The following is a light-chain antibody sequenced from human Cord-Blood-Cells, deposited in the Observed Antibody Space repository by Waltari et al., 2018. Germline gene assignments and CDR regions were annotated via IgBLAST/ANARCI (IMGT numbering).Light chain of an antibody. CDR2: DAS. Sequence: EIVLTQSPATLSLSPGDRATLSCRSSQSVSGYLAWYQEKTGQAPRLLIYDASTGESGIPARYRGSGCETDFTLTMRSVEPEDFAVYYCQERSKWQTFGQGTKVEIK. CDR1: QSVSGY. J-gene: IGKJ1*01. V-gene: IGKV3-11*01. CDR3: QERSKWQT.